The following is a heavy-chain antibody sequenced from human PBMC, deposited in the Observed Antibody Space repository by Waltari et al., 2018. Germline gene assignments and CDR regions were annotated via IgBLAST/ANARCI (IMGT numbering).Heavy chain of an antibody. CDR3: ARGSPGKNNCSGGSCYSGLGY. CDR2: VNHSGRT. D-gene: IGHD2-15*01. CDR1: GGSFSGYY. V-gene: IGHV4-34*01. J-gene: IGHJ4*02. Sequence: QVQLQQWGAGLLKPSETLSLTCAVYGGSFSGYYWSWIRQPPGKGLEWMGGVNHSGRTNYHPSLKSRVSISVATSKNQFSLKLSSVTAADTAVDYCARGSPGKNNCSGGSCYSGLGYWGQGTLVTVSS.